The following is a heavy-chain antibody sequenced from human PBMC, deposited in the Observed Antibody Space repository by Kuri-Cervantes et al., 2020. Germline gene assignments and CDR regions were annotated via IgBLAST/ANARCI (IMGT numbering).Heavy chain of an antibody. J-gene: IGHJ2*01. CDR1: GFTFSSYG. CDR3: ARAGGLRGYFDL. CDR2: INSDGTNT. V-gene: IGHV3-74*01. Sequence: GKSLKISCAASGFTFSSYGMHWVRQAPGKGLVWVSRINSDGTNTNYADSVKGRFTISRDNAKNTLYLQMNSLRAEDTAVYYCARAGGLRGYFDLWGRGTLVTVSS. D-gene: IGHD3-16*01.